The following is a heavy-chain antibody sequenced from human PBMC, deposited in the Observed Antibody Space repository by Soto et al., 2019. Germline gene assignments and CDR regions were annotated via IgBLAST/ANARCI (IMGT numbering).Heavy chain of an antibody. CDR1: GGSISSGGYY. CDR3: ARRRAYCSGGSCYSEFDP. D-gene: IGHD2-15*01. CDR2: IYYSGST. Sequence: PSETLSLTCTVSGGSISSGGYYWSWIRQHPGKGLEWIGYIYYSGSTYYIPSLKSRVTISVDTSKNHFSLKLSSVSAADTAVYYCARRRAYCSGGSCYSEFDPWRQGTLVSVSS. V-gene: IGHV4-31*03. J-gene: IGHJ5*02.